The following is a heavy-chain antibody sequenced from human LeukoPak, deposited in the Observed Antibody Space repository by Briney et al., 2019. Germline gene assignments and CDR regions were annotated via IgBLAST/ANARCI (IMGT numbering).Heavy chain of an antibody. V-gene: IGHV1-2*02. J-gene: IGHJ4*02. D-gene: IGHD6-19*01. CDR2: IKPNSGGT. Sequence: ASVKGSCKAFGDTFTGDFMHWGGQAPGQRVEWMGWIKPNSGGTNYAQKFQGRVTMTRDTSISTAYMELSRLRSDDTAVYYCARDRTRTGYSSGWYHDYWGQGTLVTVSS. CDR3: ARDRTRTGYSSGWYHDY. CDR1: GDTFTGDF.